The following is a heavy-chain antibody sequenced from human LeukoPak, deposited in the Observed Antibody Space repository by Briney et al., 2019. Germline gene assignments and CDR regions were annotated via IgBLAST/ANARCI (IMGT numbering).Heavy chain of an antibody. CDR1: GGSISSYK. CDR3: ARGIVGATAPDY. J-gene: IGHJ4*02. Sequence: PSETLSFTCTVSGGSISSYKWSWIRQPAGKGLEWIGRIYSSGSTNYTPSLKSRVTMSVDTSKNQFSLKLSSVTAADTAVYYCARGIVGATAPDYWGQGALVIVSS. D-gene: IGHD1-26*01. V-gene: IGHV4-4*07. CDR2: IYSSGST.